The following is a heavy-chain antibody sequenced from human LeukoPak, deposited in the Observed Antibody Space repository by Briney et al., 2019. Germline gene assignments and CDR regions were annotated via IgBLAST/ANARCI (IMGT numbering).Heavy chain of an antibody. J-gene: IGHJ4*02. D-gene: IGHD2-15*01. CDR3: ATHPPKVCTGGSCTDY. Sequence: SETLSLTCTVSGGSVSSGSYYWSWIRQPPGKGLEWIGYIYYSGSTNYNPSLKSRVTISVDMSKNQFSLKLSSVTAADTAVYYCATHPPKVCTGGSCTDYWGQGTLVTVSS. CDR1: GGSVSSGSYY. CDR2: IYYSGST. V-gene: IGHV4-61*01.